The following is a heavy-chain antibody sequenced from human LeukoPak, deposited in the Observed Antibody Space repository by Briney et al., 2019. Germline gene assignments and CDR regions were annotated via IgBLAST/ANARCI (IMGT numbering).Heavy chain of an antibody. CDR2: INGGGGST. D-gene: IGHD3-10*01. Sequence: PGGSLRLSCATSGFSFSSYAMTWVRQAPGKGLEWVSAINGGGGSTYYADSVKGRFTVSRDNPKNTLYLQMNSLRAEDTAVYYCAKDRSGSGSYYPDYWGQGTLVTVSS. V-gene: IGHV3-23*01. CDR1: GFSFSSYA. J-gene: IGHJ4*02. CDR3: AKDRSGSGSYYPDY.